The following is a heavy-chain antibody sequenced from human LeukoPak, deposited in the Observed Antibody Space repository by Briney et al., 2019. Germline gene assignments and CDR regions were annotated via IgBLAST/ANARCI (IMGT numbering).Heavy chain of an antibody. V-gene: IGHV4-39*01. CDR2: IYYSGIT. Sequence: SETLSLTCTVSGGSISSSTYFWGWIRQPPGEGLEWIGSIYYSGITYYNPSLKSRVTMSVDTSKNQFSLKLSSLTAPDTAVYYCARHAGSYDSMIVEFDYWGQGALVTVSS. J-gene: IGHJ4*02. CDR1: GGSISSSTYF. CDR3: ARHAGSYDSMIVEFDY. D-gene: IGHD3-10*01.